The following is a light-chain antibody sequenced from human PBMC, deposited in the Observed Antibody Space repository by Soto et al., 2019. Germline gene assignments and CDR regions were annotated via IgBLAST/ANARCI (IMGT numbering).Light chain of an antibody. CDR2: AAS. CDR1: QGISNH. Sequence: DIQMTQSPSSLSVSIGDTVAITCRASQGISNHLAWYQRKAGKVPQLLIFAASTLRPGVPSRFSGSESGTDFTLTISSLQPEDVETYFCQKYNRAPYTFGQGTKLEIK. J-gene: IGKJ2*01. V-gene: IGKV1-27*01. CDR3: QKYNRAPYT.